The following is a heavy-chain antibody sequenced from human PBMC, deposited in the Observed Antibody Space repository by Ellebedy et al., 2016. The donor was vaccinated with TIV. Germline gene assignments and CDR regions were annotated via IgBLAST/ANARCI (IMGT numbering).Heavy chain of an antibody. J-gene: IGHJ4*02. D-gene: IGHD6-19*01. Sequence: MPSETLSLTCAVYGGSFSGYYWSWIRQPPGKGLEWIGYVYYTGSTNYNPSLKSRVTISVDTSKNQFSLKLSSVTAADTAVYFCASQWLPRGDYFDSWGQGTLVAVSS. V-gene: IGHV4-59*01. CDR1: GGSFSGYY. CDR2: VYYTGST. CDR3: ASQWLPRGDYFDS.